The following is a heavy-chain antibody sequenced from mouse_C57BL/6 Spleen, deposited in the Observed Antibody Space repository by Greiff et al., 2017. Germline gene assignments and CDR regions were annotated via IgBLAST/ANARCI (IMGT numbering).Heavy chain of an antibody. V-gene: IGHV1-69*01. D-gene: IGHD2-4*01. J-gene: IGHJ2*01. Sequence: QVQLKQPGAELVMPGASVKLSCKASGYTFTSYWMHWVKQRPGQGLEWIGEIDPSDSYTNYNQKFKGKSTLTVDKSSSTAYMQLSSLTSEDSAVYYCARREYDYDFDYWGQGTTLTVSS. CDR3: ARREYDYDFDY. CDR2: IDPSDSYT. CDR1: GYTFTSYW.